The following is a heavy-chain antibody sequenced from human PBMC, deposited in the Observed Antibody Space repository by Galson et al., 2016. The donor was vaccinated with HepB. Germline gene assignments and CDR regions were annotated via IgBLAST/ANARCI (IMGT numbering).Heavy chain of an antibody. Sequence: SETLSLTCTISGSTISNYYWNWIRQPAGKGLEWIGRIFPGGSTNYSPSLKSRVSMSVDTSNNQISLKLNSVTAADTAVYYCARDLDYYYGMDVWGKGTTVTVSS. CDR2: IFPGGST. J-gene: IGHJ6*04. CDR3: ARDLDYYYGMDV. CDR1: GSTISNYY. V-gene: IGHV4-4*07.